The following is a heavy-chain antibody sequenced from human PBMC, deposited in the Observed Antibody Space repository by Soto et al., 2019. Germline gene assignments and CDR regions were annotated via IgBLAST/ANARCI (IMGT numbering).Heavy chain of an antibody. CDR3: ARGIRNYYGVDV. Sequence: EVQLVESGGGVVQPGGSLRLSCAASGFTFSTYWMHWVRQAPGTGLEWVSRIKGDGSSTSYADSVEGRFTISRDNAKNTVYLQMNSLGAEDTAVYWCARGIRNYYGVDVWGQGTTVTVSS. J-gene: IGHJ6*02. CDR1: GFTFSTYW. V-gene: IGHV3-74*01. CDR2: IKGDGSST.